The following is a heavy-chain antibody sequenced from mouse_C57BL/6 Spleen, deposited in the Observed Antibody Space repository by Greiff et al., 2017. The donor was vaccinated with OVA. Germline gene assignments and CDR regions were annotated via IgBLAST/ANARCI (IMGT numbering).Heavy chain of an antibody. J-gene: IGHJ4*01. Sequence: EVMLVESGEGLVKPGGSLKLSCAASGFTFSSYAMSWVRQTPEKRLEWVAYISSGGDYIYYADTVKGRFTISRDTARNTLYLQMSSLKSEDTAMYYGTVEEKKCYGSGGCSMDYWGQGTSVTVSS. D-gene: IGHD1-1*01. CDR3: TVEEKKCYGSGGCSMDY. CDR2: ISSGGDYI. V-gene: IGHV5-9-1*02. CDR1: GFTFSSYA.